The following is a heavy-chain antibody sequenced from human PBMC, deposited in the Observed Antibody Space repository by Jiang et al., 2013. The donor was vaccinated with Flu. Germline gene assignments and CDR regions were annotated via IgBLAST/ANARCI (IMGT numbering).Heavy chain of an antibody. D-gene: IGHD3-3*01. V-gene: IGHV1-24*01. Sequence: SGAEVKKPGASVKVSCKVSGYTLTELSMHWVRQAPGKGLEWMGGFDPEDGETIYAQKFQGRVTMTEDTSTDTAYMELSSLRSEDTAVYYCATLGYYDFWSGPRYFDYWGQGTLVTVSS. CDR3: ATLGYYDFWSGPRYFDY. J-gene: IGHJ4*02. CDR1: GYTLTELS. CDR2: FDPEDGET.